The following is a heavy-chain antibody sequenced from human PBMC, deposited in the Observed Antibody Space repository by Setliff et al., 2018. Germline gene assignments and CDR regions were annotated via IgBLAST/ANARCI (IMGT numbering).Heavy chain of an antibody. V-gene: IGHV3-33*08. D-gene: IGHD2-15*01. J-gene: IGHJ4*02. CDR3: ARTCSGSGCYAGLES. CDR1: GFTFSTYR. Sequence: PGGSLRLSCAASGFTFSTYRMHWVRQAPCKGLEWVAVIWDDGGNKYHADSVKGRFTISRDNSKNTLYLQMNSLRPDDTAVYYCARTCSGSGCYAGLESWGQGTQVTVAS. CDR2: IWDDGGNK.